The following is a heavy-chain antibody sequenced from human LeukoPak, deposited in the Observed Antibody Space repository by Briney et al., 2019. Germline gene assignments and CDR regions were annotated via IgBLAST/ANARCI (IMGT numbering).Heavy chain of an antibody. CDR2: INPSGGAT. J-gene: IGHJ4*02. V-gene: IGHV1-46*01. D-gene: IGHD3-22*01. CDR1: GYTFTNYY. CDR3: ARRDDDYYDSSGYSDY. Sequence: ASVKVSCKASGYTFTNYYIHWVRQAPGQGLEWLGVINPSGGATSYAQRFQGRVTMTRDTSTSTVYMELRSLRSDDTAVYYCARRDDDYYDSSGYSDYWGQGTLVTVSS.